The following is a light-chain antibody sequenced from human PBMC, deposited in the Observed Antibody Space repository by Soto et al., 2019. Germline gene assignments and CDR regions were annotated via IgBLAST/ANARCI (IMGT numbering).Light chain of an antibody. CDR1: QTVTDY. V-gene: IGKV1-39*01. J-gene: IGKJ1*01. CDR3: HQTYSTPQT. Sequence: DIQMTQSPSSLSASVGGRVTITYPAGQTVTDYLNWYQHKPGQAPKLLIYSASTLQSGVPSRFSGSGSGTDFTLTITSLQPEDFGTYYCHQTYSTPQTFGQGTKVDIK. CDR2: SAS.